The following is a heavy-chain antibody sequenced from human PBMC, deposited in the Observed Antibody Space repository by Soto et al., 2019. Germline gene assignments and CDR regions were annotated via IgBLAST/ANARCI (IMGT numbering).Heavy chain of an antibody. CDR2: ISSSSSYI. CDR3: ARDLLAIGGMDV. CDR1: GFMFSDFA. D-gene: IGHD2-8*02. J-gene: IGHJ6*02. Sequence: PGGSLRLSCAASGFMFSDFAMNWVRQVPGKGLEWVSSISSSSSYIYYADSVKGRFTISRDNAKNSLYLQMNSLRAEDTAVYYCARDLLAIGGMDVWGQGTTVTVSS. V-gene: IGHV3-21*01.